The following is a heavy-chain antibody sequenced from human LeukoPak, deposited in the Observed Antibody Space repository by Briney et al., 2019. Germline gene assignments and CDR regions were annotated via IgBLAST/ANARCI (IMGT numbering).Heavy chain of an antibody. Sequence: PGGSLSLSCAASGFTFSSYGMHWVRQPPGKGLEWVAFIRFDGSNKYYADSVKGRFTISRDNSKNTLYLQMNSLRAEDTAVYYCAKVIRTFDRVYRAYGMDVWGQGTTVTVSS. J-gene: IGHJ6*02. CDR3: AKVIRTFDRVYRAYGMDV. V-gene: IGHV3-30*02. CDR2: IRFDGSNK. D-gene: IGHD6-13*01. CDR1: GFTFSSYG.